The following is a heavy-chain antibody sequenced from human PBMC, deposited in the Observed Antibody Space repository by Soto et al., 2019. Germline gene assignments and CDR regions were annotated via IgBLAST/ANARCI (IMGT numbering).Heavy chain of an antibody. CDR1: GFTFTSSA. CDR3: AADMSCFSGGSCYIYYYYGMDV. D-gene: IGHD2-15*01. J-gene: IGHJ6*02. V-gene: IGHV1-58*01. Sequence: ASVKVSCKASGFTFTSSAVQWVRQARGQRLEWIGWIVVGSGNTNYAQKFQERVTITRDMSTSTAYMELSSLRSEDTAVYYCAADMSCFSGGSCYIYYYYGMDVWGQGTTVTVSS. CDR2: IVVGSGNT.